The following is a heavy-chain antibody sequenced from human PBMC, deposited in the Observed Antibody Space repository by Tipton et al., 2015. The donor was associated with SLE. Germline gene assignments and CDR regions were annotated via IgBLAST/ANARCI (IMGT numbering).Heavy chain of an antibody. D-gene: IGHD3-16*02. Sequence: TLSLTCAVNGESSSGYYWSWIRQSPGKALEWIGDIHDSGDRHYNPSLKSRVSISVDTSENHISLRSSSLTAADTALYYCARGRVDYIRGTYRPSSFDYWGQGTQVTVSA. J-gene: IGHJ4*02. CDR1: GESSSGYY. V-gene: IGHV4-34*01. CDR2: IHDSGDR. CDR3: ARGRVDYIRGTYRPSSFDY.